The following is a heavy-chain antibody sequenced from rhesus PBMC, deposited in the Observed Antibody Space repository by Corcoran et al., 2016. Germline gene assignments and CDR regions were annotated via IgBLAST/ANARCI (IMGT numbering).Heavy chain of an antibody. CDR1: GYSFTSYW. V-gene: IGHV5-2*01. Sequence: EVQLVQSGAEVKRPGESLKISCKTSGYSFTSYWINWVRQMPGKGLEWMGAIDPSDSDTRYSPSFQGHVTISADKSIGTTYLRWSSLKASDSATYYCAKESHYGLDSWGQGVVVTVSS. CDR3: AKESHYGLDS. J-gene: IGHJ6*01. CDR2: IDPSDSDT.